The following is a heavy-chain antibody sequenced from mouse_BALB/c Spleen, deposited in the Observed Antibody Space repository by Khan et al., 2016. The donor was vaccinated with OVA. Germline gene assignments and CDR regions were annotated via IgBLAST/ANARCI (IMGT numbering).Heavy chain of an antibody. J-gene: IGHJ2*01. CDR3: ERYDCYYLDY. V-gene: IGHV1S29*02. CDR1: GYTFTDYN. D-gene: IGHD2-4*01. Sequence: EVQLQQSGSELVKPGASVKMSCKTSGYTFTDYNMHWVKQSHGKNLEWIGYISPYIGGTGYNQKFKSKATLTADKSSSTAYMELRSLTSEASAVYYCERYDCYYLDYWGQGTTLTVAA. CDR2: ISPYIGGT.